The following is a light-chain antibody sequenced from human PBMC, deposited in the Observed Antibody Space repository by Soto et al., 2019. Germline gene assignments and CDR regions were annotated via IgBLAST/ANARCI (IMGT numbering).Light chain of an antibody. CDR1: SSDVGGYGS. J-gene: IGLJ1*01. V-gene: IGLV2-14*01. Sequence: QSVLTQPASVSGSPGQLITVSCTGTSSDVGGYGSVSWFQQHPGKAPKLMIYEVINRPSGVSNRFSGSKSGNTAYLTISGLQPEDEADYYCSSYTRTSALVFGSGTKVTVL. CDR3: SSYTRTSALV. CDR2: EVI.